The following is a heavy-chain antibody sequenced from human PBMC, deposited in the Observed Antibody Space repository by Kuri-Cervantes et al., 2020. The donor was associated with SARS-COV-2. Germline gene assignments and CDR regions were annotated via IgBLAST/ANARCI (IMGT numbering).Heavy chain of an antibody. CDR3: AREQGGELGEAFDY. Sequence: GESLKISCAASGFTFSGYSMNWIRQAPGKGLEWVASIDSSSYYIYHADSVKGRLTISRDNAKTSIYLQMNSLKLEGTAVYYCAREQGGELGEAFDYWGQGALVTVSS. D-gene: IGHD7-27*01. CDR2: IDSSSYYI. J-gene: IGHJ4*02. V-gene: IGHV3-21*01. CDR1: GFTFSGYS.